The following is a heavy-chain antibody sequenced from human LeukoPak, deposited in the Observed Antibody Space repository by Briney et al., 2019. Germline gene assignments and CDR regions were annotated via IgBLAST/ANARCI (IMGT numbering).Heavy chain of an antibody. CDR3: ARALIGYYFDY. CDR2: INWNGGST. J-gene: IGHJ4*01. D-gene: IGHD2-8*01. CDR1: GFTFDDYG. Sequence: GSLRLSCAASGFTFDDYGMSWVRQAPGKGLEWVSGINWNGGSTGYADSVKGRFTISRDNSKNSLYLQMNSLRAEDTAVYYCARALIGYYFDYWGQGTLVTVSS. V-gene: IGHV3-20*04.